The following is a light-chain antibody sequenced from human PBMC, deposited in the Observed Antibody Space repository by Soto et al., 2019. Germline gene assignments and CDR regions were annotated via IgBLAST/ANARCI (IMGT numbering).Light chain of an antibody. CDR2: TAS. CDR3: QQSYNIPIT. Sequence: DIRVTQSPSSLSASVGERVTITCRASQNIVDFLNWYQQTPGKAPKLLIHTASILETGVPDRFSGSGSGTDFSLTITSLRPEDSATYYCQQSYNIPITFGQGTRLEI. CDR1: QNIVDF. J-gene: IGKJ5*01. V-gene: IGKV1-39*01.